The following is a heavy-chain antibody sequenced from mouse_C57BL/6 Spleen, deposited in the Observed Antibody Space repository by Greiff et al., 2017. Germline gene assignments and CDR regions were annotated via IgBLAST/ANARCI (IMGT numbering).Heavy chain of an antibody. D-gene: IGHD1-1*01. CDR2: IYPGSGNT. CDR3: ARSLGSSYIRYFDV. Sequence: VQLQQSGAELVRPGASVKLSCKASGYTFTDYYINWVKQRPGQGLEWIARIYPGSGNTYYNEKFKGKATLTAEKSSSTAYMQLSSLTSEDSAVYFCARSLGSSYIRYFDVWGTGTTVTVSS. V-gene: IGHV1-76*01. CDR1: GYTFTDYY. J-gene: IGHJ1*03.